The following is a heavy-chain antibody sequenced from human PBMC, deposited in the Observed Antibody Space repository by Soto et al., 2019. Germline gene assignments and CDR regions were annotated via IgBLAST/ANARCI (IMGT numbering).Heavy chain of an antibody. CDR2: INPSGGST. CDR3: AIFGRQDPDAFYI. V-gene: IGHV1-46*01. D-gene: IGHD2-15*01. Sequence: ASVKVSCKASGYTFTSYYMHWVRQAPGQGLEWMGIINPSGGSTSYAQKFQGRVTMTRDTSTSTVYMELSSLRSEDTAVYYCAIFGRQDPDAFYIWGQGTMVTVSS. J-gene: IGHJ3*02. CDR1: GYTFTSYY.